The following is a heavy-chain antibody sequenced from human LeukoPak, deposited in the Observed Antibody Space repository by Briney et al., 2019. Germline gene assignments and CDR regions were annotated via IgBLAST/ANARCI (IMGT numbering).Heavy chain of an antibody. Sequence: SETLSLTCTVSGGSISSSSYYWGWIRQPPGKGLEWIGSIYYSGSTYYNPSLKSRVTISVDTSKNQFSLKLSSVTAADTAVYYCARRRGGGSVNYYIKYYYDYYMDVWGKGTTVTVSS. CDR2: IYYSGST. D-gene: IGHD3-10*01. CDR1: GGSISSSSYY. CDR3: ARRRGGGSVNYYIKYYYDYYMDV. J-gene: IGHJ6*03. V-gene: IGHV4-39*01.